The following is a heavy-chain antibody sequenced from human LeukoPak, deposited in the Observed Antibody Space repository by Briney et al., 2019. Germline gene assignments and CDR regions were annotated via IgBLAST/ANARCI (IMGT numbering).Heavy chain of an antibody. CDR2: ISGRGGST. V-gene: IGHV3-23*01. CDR3: AKEGTDYYDSSELDY. CDR1: GFIFRSYA. J-gene: IGHJ4*02. Sequence: GGSLRLSCAASGFIFRSYAMSWVRQAPGKGLEWVSAISGRGGSTYYADSVKGRFTISRDNSKNTLYLQMNSLRAKDTAVYYCAKEGTDYYDSSELDYWGQGTLVTVSS. D-gene: IGHD3-22*01.